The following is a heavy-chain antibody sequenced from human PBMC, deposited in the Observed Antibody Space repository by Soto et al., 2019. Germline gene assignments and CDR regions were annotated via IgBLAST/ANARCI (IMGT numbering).Heavy chain of an antibody. CDR2: SIPIFGTA. CDR3: ATHTTEQHRVGWFDP. Sequence: QVQLVQSGAEVKKPGSSVKVSCKASGGTFSSYAISWVRQAPGQGLEWMGGSIPIFGTANYAQKFQGRVTITADESTSTAYMELRSLRSEDTAVYYCATHTTEQHRVGWFDPLGQGTLVNVSS. J-gene: IGHJ5*02. D-gene: IGHD6-13*01. CDR1: GGTFSSYA. V-gene: IGHV1-69*12.